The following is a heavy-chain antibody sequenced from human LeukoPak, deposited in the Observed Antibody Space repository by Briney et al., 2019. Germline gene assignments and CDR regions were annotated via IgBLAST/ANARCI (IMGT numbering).Heavy chain of an antibody. CDR1: GGSISSYY. Sequence: SETLSLTCTVSGGSISSYYWSWIRRPPGKGLEWIGYIYYSGSTNYNPSLKSRVTISVDTSKNQFSLKLSSVTAADTAVYYCAGTTVTNPWNWFDPWGQGTLVTVSS. CDR2: IYYSGST. V-gene: IGHV4-59*08. J-gene: IGHJ5*02. CDR3: AGTTVTNPWNWFDP. D-gene: IGHD4-17*01.